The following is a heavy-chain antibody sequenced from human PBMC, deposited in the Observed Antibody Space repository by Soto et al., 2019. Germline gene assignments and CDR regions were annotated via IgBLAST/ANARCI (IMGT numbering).Heavy chain of an antibody. CDR2: ISSSGSTI. CDR3: ARDETRGLWYFDL. V-gene: IGHV3-48*03. Sequence: PGGSLRLACAASGFTFSSYALSWVRQAPGRGLEWVSAISSSGSTIYYADCVKGRFTISRDNAKNSLYLQRNSLRAEDTAVYYCARDETRGLWYFDLWGRGTLVTVSS. CDR1: GFTFSSYA. J-gene: IGHJ2*01.